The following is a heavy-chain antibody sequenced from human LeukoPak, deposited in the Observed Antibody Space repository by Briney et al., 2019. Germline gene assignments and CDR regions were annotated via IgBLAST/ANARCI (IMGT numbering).Heavy chain of an antibody. D-gene: IGHD6-13*01. CDR1: GASISSYY. J-gene: IGHJ4*02. V-gene: IGHV4-59*01. CDR3: ESGPYPAPGTDRQFDY. Sequence: NPSETLSLTCTVSGASISSYYWIWTRQPPGKGLEWIGYIYYSGSTNYNPSLKSRVTISVDTSKNQFSLKLSSVTAADTAVYYCESGPYPAPGTDRQFDYWGQGTLVTVSS. CDR2: IYYSGST.